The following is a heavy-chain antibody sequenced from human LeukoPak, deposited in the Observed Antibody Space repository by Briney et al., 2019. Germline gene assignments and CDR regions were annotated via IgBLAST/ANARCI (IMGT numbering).Heavy chain of an antibody. D-gene: IGHD5-18*01. CDR2: INHSGST. V-gene: IGHV4-34*01. Sequence: SETLSLTCAVYGGSFSGYYWSWIRQPPGKGLEWIGEINHSGSTNYNPSLKSRVTISVDTSKNQFSLKLTSVTAADTAVYYCAGYTAQGAFDIWGQGTMVTVSS. CDR3: AGYTAQGAFDI. CDR1: GGSFSGYY. J-gene: IGHJ3*02.